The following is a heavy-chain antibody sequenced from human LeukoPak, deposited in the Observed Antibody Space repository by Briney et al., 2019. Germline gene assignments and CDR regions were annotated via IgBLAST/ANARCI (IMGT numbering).Heavy chain of an antibody. V-gene: IGHV3-30-3*01. CDR2: ISYEGSNE. Sequence: PAGSLSLACPASAFTFSSYAVHWVRQPPGKGLEWVAVISYEGSNEYYAASVKRRFTISRNNSKNTPYLQMNSLRAEDTALYYCAGDRGQLWLHFDYWGQGTLVTVSS. D-gene: IGHD5-18*01. CDR3: AGDRGQLWLHFDY. J-gene: IGHJ4*02. CDR1: AFTFSSYA.